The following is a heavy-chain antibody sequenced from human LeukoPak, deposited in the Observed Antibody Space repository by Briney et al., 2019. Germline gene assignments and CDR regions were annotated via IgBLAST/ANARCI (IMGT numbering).Heavy chain of an antibody. V-gene: IGHV4-34*01. D-gene: IGHD3-10*01. J-gene: IGHJ5*02. CDR1: GGSSSGYY. CDR3: ARGVGSGSYYKRSNWFDP. Sequence: SETLSLTCAVYGGSSSGYYWSWIRQPPGKGLEWIGEINHSGSTNYNPSLKSRVTISVDTSKNQFSLKLSSVTAADTAVYYCARGVGSGSYYKRSNWFDPWGQGTLVTVSS. CDR2: INHSGST.